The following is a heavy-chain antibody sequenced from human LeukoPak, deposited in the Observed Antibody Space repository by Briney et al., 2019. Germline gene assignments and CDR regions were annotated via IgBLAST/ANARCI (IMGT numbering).Heavy chain of an antibody. CDR1: GFTFSSYG. V-gene: IGHV3-23*01. CDR3: ARGPNYDILTGWRKTHNAFDI. CDR2: ISGSGGST. J-gene: IGHJ3*02. D-gene: IGHD3-9*01. Sequence: GGSLRLSCAASGFTFSSYGMSWVRQAPGKGLEWVSAISGSGGSTYYADSVKGRFTISRDNSKNTLYLQMNSLRTEDTAVYYCARGPNYDILTGWRKTHNAFDIWGRGTMVTVSS.